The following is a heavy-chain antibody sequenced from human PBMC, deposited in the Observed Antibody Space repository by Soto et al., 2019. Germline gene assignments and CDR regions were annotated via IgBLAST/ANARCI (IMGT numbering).Heavy chain of an antibody. V-gene: IGHV1-69*08. CDR2: IIPILGIA. CDR1: GGTFSSYT. J-gene: IGHJ5*02. D-gene: IGHD3-10*01. CDR3: SRDSVRGEDP. Sequence: QVQLVQSGAEVKKPGSSVKVSCKASGGTFSSYTISCVRQAPGQGLEWMGRIIPILGIANYAQKFQGRVTITADKSTSTAYMELSSLRSEDTAVYYCSRDSVRGEDPWGQGTLVTVSS.